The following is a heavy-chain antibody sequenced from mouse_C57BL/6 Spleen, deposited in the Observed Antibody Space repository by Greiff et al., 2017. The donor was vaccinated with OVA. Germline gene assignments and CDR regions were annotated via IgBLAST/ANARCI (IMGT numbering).Heavy chain of an antibody. CDR2: IDPSDSYT. V-gene: IGHV1-50*01. CDR1: GYTFTSYW. J-gene: IGHJ2*01. CDR3: ARGDYYGSPY. Sequence: VQLQQPGAELVKPGASVKLSCKASGYTFTSYWMQWVKQRPGQGLEWIGEIDPSDSYTNYNQKFKGKATLTVDTSSSTAYMQLSSLTSEDSAVYYCARGDYYGSPYWGQGTTLTVSS. D-gene: IGHD1-1*01.